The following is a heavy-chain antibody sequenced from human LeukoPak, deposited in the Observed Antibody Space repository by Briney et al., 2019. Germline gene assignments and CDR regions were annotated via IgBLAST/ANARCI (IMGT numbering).Heavy chain of an antibody. CDR1: GYTFTSYD. V-gene: IGHV1-8*03. D-gene: IGHD3-9*01. Sequence: ASVKVSCKASGYTFTSYDINWVRQATGQGLEWMGWMNPNSGNTGYAQKFQGRVTITRNTSISTAYMELSSLRSEDTAVYYCARVVRYDILTGYFYYYMDVWGKGTTVTVSS. CDR2: MNPNSGNT. J-gene: IGHJ6*03. CDR3: ARVVRYDILTGYFYYYMDV.